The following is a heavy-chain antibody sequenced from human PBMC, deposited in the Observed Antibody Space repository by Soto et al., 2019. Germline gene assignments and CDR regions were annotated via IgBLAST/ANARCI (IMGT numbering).Heavy chain of an antibody. CDR1: GGSISSGGYY. Sequence: LSLTCTVSGGSISSGGYYWSWIRQHPGKGLEWIGYIYYSGSTYYNPSLKSRVTISVDTSKNQFSLKLSFVTAADTAVYYCARARSSTSPNFDYWGQGTLVTVSS. CDR2: IYYSGST. J-gene: IGHJ4*02. D-gene: IGHD2-2*01. V-gene: IGHV4-31*03. CDR3: ARARSSTSPNFDY.